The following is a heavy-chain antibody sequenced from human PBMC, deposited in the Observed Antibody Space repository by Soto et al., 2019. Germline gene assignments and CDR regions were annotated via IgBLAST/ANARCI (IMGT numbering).Heavy chain of an antibody. V-gene: IGHV4-61*01. CDR2: ISHSGST. J-gene: IGHJ5*02. D-gene: IGHD3-3*01. CDR3: AREGGVLRLSNWLDP. Sequence: QLQLQESGPGLVKPSETLSLTCTVSGDSVSSDSYYWSWIRQPPGKRLEWIEYISHSGSTSYNPSLQSRVYMSIDTSKNQFFLELSSVTAADTAIYYCAREGGVLRLSNWLDPWGQGTLVTVSA. CDR1: GDSVSSDSYY.